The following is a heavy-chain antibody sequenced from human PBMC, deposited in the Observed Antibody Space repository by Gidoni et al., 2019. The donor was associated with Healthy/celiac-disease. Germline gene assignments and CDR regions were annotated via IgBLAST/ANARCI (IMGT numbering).Heavy chain of an antibody. J-gene: IGHJ4*02. Sequence: QVQLVQSGAEAKKPGSSVKVPCKASGGTFSLYAISWVRQAPGQGLEWMGGIIPIFGTANYAQKFRGRVTITTDESTSTAYMELSSLRSEDTAVYYCTRGDGGEIDYWGQGTLVTVSS. V-gene: IGHV1-69*01. CDR3: TRGDGGEIDY. D-gene: IGHD2-15*01. CDR2: IIPIFGTA. CDR1: GGTFSLYA.